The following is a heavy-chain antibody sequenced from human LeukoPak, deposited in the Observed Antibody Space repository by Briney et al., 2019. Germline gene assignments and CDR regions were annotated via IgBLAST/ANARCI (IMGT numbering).Heavy chain of an antibody. J-gene: IGHJ4*02. Sequence: PSETLSLTCTVSGYSFSSGYYWGWVRQPPGKGLEWIGSIHHSGSTYNNPSLKSRVTISVDTSKKQFSLKLSSVTAADTAVYYCARLWFGLKTFDYWGQGTLVTVSS. V-gene: IGHV4-38-2*02. CDR1: GYSFSSGYY. CDR2: IHHSGST. CDR3: ARLWFGLKTFDY. D-gene: IGHD3-10*01.